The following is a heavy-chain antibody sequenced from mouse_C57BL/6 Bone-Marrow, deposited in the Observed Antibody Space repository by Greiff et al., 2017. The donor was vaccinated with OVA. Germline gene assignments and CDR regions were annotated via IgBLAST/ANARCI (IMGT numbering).Heavy chain of an antibody. V-gene: IGHV6-6*01. J-gene: IGHJ4*01. Sequence: EVQLQESGGGLVQPGGSMKLSCAASGFTFSDAWMDWVRQSPEKGLEWVAEIRNKANNHATYYAESVKGRFTISRDDSKSSVYLQMNSLRAEDTGIYYCTRIPEGYYAMDYWGQGTSVTVSS. CDR1: GFTFSDAW. CDR2: IRNKANNHAT. CDR3: TRIPEGYYAMDY.